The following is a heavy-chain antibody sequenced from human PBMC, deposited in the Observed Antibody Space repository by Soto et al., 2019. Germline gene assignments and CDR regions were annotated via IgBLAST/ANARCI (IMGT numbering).Heavy chain of an antibody. CDR3: AHRVLRTVFGLVTTTAIYFDF. D-gene: IGHD3-3*01. Sequence: QITLNESGPTQVKPRQTLTLTCTFSGFSLTTSGVGVGWIRQSPGKAPEWLALIYWDDDKRYSPSLKSRLTITKDAGKRRVVLTMADLDPADTATYYCAHRVLRTVFGLVTTTAIYFDFWGQGTPVAVSS. CDR2: IYWDDDK. CDR1: GFSLTTSGVG. J-gene: IGHJ4*02. V-gene: IGHV2-5*02.